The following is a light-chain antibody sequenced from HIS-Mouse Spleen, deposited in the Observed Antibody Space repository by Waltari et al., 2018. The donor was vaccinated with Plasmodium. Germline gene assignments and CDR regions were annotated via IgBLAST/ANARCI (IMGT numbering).Light chain of an antibody. Sequence: SYELTQPSSVSVSPGQTARITCSGDVLAKKYARWFQQKPGPAPVLVIYKDSERPSGIPERFSGSSSGTTVTLTISGAQVEDEADYYCYSAADNNAVFGGGTQLTVL. CDR1: VLAKKY. CDR2: KDS. CDR3: YSAADNNAV. V-gene: IGLV3-27*01. J-gene: IGLJ7*01.